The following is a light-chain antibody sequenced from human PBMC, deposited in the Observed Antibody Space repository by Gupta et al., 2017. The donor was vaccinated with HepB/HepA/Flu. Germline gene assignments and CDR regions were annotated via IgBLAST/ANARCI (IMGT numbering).Light chain of an antibody. Sequence: DIQVTQSPSSLSASVGDRVTITCRASQTISGYLNWYQQKPGKAPKLLIYAASRLQSGVPSRFSGSGSGTDFTLTISSLQPEDFATYYCQQTYITWTFGQGTKVEIK. CDR2: AAS. J-gene: IGKJ1*01. CDR3: QQTYITWT. V-gene: IGKV1-39*01. CDR1: QTISGY.